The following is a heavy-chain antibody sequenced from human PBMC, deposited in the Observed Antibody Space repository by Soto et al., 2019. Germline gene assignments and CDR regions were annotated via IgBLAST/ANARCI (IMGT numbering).Heavy chain of an antibody. CDR1: GGSISSGGYY. V-gene: IGHV4-31*03. CDR2: TYYSGST. Sequence: SETLSLTCTVSGGSISSGGYYWSWIRQHPGKGLEWIGYTYYSGSTYYNPSLKSRVTISVDTSKNQFSLKLSSVTAADTAVYYCARVHDKYYFDYWGQGTLVTVSS. CDR3: ARVHDKYYFDY. J-gene: IGHJ4*02.